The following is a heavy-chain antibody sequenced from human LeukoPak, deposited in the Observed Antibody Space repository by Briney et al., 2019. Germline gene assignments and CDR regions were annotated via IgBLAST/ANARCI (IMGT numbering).Heavy chain of an antibody. Sequence: SETLSLTCTVSGGSISSCYWSWIRQPPGKGLEWIGYIYYSGSTNYNPSLKSRVTISVDTSKNQFSLTLSSVTAADTAVYYCARGILRFPHAFDIWGQGTMVTVSS. CDR1: GGSISSCY. CDR2: IYYSGST. CDR3: ARGILRFPHAFDI. D-gene: IGHD3-3*01. V-gene: IGHV4-59*01. J-gene: IGHJ3*02.